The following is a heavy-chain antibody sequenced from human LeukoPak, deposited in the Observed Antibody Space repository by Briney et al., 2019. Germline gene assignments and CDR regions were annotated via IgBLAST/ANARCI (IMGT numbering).Heavy chain of an antibody. Sequence: PSETLSLTCTVSGGSISSTSYCWGWVRQPPGKGLEWIGSFYYNGSTYYNPSLKSRVTISVDTSKNQFSLKLSSVTAADTAVYYCARLTWDLSVYVEHWGQGTLVTVSS. CDR1: GGSISSTSYC. CDR2: FYYNGST. D-gene: IGHD3-10*02. CDR3: ARLTWDLSVYVEH. V-gene: IGHV4-39*01. J-gene: IGHJ1*01.